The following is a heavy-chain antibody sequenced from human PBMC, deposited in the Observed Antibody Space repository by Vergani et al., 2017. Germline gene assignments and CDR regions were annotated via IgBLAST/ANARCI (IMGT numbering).Heavy chain of an antibody. CDR2: IHPADSDT. Sequence: EVQLVQSGAEVKKPGESLKISCQISGYSFTNYWIGWVRQMPGKGLEWMVIIHPADSDTRYSPSFQGQVTISVDKSISTAYLQRSSLRASDSAMYYCARLDGRDSSGSKYFDYWGQGTLVTVSS. CDR3: ARLDGRDSSGSKYFDY. V-gene: IGHV5-51*01. J-gene: IGHJ4*02. CDR1: GYSFTNYW. D-gene: IGHD3-22*01.